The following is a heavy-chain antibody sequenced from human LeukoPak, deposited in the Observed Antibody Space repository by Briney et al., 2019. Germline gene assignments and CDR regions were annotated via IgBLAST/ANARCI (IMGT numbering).Heavy chain of an antibody. D-gene: IGHD2-2*01. J-gene: IGHJ4*02. CDR1: GFTFGSYA. Sequence: TGGSLRLSCAASGFTFGSYAMHWVRQAPGKGLEWVAVISYDGSNKYYADSVKGRFTISRDNSKNTLYLQMNSLRAEDTAVYYCAKGKVVPAAVFDYWGQGTLVTVSS. CDR2: ISYDGSNK. V-gene: IGHV3-30-3*01. CDR3: AKGKVVPAAVFDY.